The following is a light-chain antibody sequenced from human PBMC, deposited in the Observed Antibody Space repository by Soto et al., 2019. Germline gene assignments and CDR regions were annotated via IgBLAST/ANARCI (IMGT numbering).Light chain of an antibody. Sequence: GYRVTITCRASQSISSYLNWYQQKSGKAPKLLIYDASNLETGVPSRFSGSGSGTEFTLTISSLQPDDFATYYCQHYNSYSEAFGQGTKVDIK. CDR3: QHYNSYSEA. V-gene: IGKV1-5*01. CDR1: QSISSY. J-gene: IGKJ1*01. CDR2: DAS.